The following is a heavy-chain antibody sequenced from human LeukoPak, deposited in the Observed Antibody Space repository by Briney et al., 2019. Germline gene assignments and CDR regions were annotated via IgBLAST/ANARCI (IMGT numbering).Heavy chain of an antibody. D-gene: IGHD2-2*01. CDR3: ARGYCSSTSCYAFVDWFDP. Sequence: GASLQISCKGSGYIFTSYWIGWVRQLPGKGLEWMGIIYPGDSDTRYSPSFQGQVTISADKSISTAYLQWSSLKASDTAMYYCARGYCSSTSCYAFVDWFDPWGQGTLVTVSS. CDR2: IYPGDSDT. V-gene: IGHV5-51*01. J-gene: IGHJ5*02. CDR1: GYIFTSYW.